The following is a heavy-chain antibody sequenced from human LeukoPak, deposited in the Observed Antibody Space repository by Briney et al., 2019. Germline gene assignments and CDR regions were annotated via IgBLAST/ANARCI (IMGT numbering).Heavy chain of an antibody. Sequence: SETLSLTCTVSGGSISSSSYYWGWIRQPPGKGLEWIGSIYYSGSTYYNPSLKSRVTISVDTSKNQSSLKLSSVTAADTAVYYCARLGYCSGGSCYSVFWFDPWGQGTLVTVSS. D-gene: IGHD2-15*01. CDR3: ARLGYCSGGSCYSVFWFDP. CDR2: IYYSGST. J-gene: IGHJ5*02. V-gene: IGHV4-39*01. CDR1: GGSISSSSYY.